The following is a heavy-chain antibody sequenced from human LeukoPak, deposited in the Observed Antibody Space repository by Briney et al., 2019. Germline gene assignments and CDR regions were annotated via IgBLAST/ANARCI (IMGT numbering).Heavy chain of an antibody. CDR2: INWNCGRT. V-gene: IGHV3-20*04. D-gene: IGHD3-16*01. CDR1: GFTFGDYG. J-gene: IGHJ6*03. CDR3: AKVRGEFRAYYYYMDV. Sequence: GGSLRLSCAASGFTFGDYGMSWVRQAPGKGLEWVSAINWNCGRTDYADSVKGRFTISRDNAKNSLYLQMNSMRAEDTAVYYCAKVRGEFRAYYYYMDVWGKGTTVSVSS.